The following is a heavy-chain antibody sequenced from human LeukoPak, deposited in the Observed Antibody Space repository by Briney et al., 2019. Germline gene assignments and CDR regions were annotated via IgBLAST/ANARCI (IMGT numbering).Heavy chain of an antibody. CDR1: AWSFSSYY. CDR3: ARGLGTMIVV. D-gene: IGHD3-22*01. Sequence: KPSETLSLTCAVYAWSFSSYYWYWIRQPPGKGLEWIGEINHSGTTSYNPSLKSRVTILQDTSNNQFSLKLSAVTAADTAVYYCARGLGTMIVVWGQGTLVTVSS. J-gene: IGHJ4*02. CDR2: INHSGTT. V-gene: IGHV4-34*01.